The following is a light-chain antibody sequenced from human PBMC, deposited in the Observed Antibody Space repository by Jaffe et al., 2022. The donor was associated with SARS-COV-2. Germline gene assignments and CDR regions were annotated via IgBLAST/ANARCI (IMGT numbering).Light chain of an antibody. CDR1: SSDVGGYDY. CDR2: DVG. J-gene: IGLJ2*01. V-gene: IGLV2-14*03. CDR3: GSYTSRDTRV. Sequence: QSALTQPASVSGSPGQSITISCTGTSSDVGGYDYVSWYQQHPGTAPKLIIFDVGNRPSGVSNRFSGSKSGNTASLTISGLQAEDEADYYCGSYTSRDTRVFGGGTKLTVL.